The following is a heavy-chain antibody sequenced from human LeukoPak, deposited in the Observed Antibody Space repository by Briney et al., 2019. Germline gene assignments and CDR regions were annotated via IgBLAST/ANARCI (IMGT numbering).Heavy chain of an antibody. J-gene: IGHJ1*01. D-gene: IGHD2-21*01. Sequence: AGGSLRLSCAASGFTFSSYEMNWVRQAPGKGLEWVSYISSSGSTIYYADSVKGRFTISRDNAKNSLYLQMNSLRAEDTAVYYCARASAIKALTPYFQHWGQGTLVTVSS. CDR1: GFTFSSYE. V-gene: IGHV3-48*03. CDR2: ISSSGSTI. CDR3: ARASAIKALTPYFQH.